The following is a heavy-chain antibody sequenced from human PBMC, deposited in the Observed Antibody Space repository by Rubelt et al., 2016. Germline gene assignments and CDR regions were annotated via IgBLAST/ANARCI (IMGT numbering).Heavy chain of an antibody. CDR2: LKEDGSEK. V-gene: IGHV3-7*01. D-gene: IGHD3-22*01. CDR3: ARDPDSLLGVAYAI. CDR1: GFTFSSYC. Sequence: EVQLVESGGGLVQPGGSLRVSCAASGFTFSSYCMSWVRQAPGKGLEWVANLKEDGSEKYYVDSVKGRFTISRDNTKNSLYLQMNSLRAEDTAVYYCARDPDSLLGVAYAIGGPGTMDTVSS. J-gene: IGHJ3*02.